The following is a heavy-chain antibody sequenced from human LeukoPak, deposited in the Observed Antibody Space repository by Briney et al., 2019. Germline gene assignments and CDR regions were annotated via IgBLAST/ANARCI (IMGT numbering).Heavy chain of an antibody. Sequence: ASVKVSCKASGYTFTGYDTHWVRQAPGQGLEWMGWINPNSGGTNYAQKFQGRVTMTRDTSISTAYMELSRLRSDDTAVYYCARQYLCDFWSGYYGYWGQGTLVTVSS. CDR3: ARQYLCDFWSGYYGY. CDR1: GYTFTGYD. CDR2: INPNSGGT. V-gene: IGHV1-2*02. D-gene: IGHD3-3*01. J-gene: IGHJ4*02.